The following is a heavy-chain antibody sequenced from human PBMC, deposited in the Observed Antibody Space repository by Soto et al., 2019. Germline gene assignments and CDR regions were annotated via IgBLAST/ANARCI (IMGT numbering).Heavy chain of an antibody. V-gene: IGHV1-69*12. Sequence: QVQLVQSGAEVKKPGSSVKVSCKASGGTFSSYAISGVRQAPGQGLEWMGGIIPIVGTANYAQKFQGRVTITADESTSTAYMELSSLRSEDTAVYYCAGPPELTRIYYYSGMDGWGQGTTVTVSS. J-gene: IGHJ6*02. D-gene: IGHD1-7*01. CDR3: AGPPELTRIYYYSGMDG. CDR2: IIPIVGTA. CDR1: GGTFSSYA.